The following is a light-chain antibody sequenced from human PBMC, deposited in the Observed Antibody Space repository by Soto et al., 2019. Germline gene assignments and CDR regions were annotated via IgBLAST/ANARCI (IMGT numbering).Light chain of an antibody. V-gene: IGLV2-14*01. CDR2: DVS. J-gene: IGLJ2*01. CDR3: SSYTSSSTLVV. CDR1: NSDVGGYNY. Sequence: QSALTQPASVSGSPGQSITISCTGTNSDVGGYNYVSWYQQHPGKAPKLMICDVSNRPSGVSNRFSGSKSGNTASLTISGLQAEDEADYYCSSYTSSSTLVVFGGGTKLTVL.